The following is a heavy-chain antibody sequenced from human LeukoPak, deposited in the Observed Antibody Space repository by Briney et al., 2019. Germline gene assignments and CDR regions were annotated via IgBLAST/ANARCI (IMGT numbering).Heavy chain of an antibody. CDR1: GYTFTSYY. J-gene: IGHJ3*02. CDR2: INPSGGGT. D-gene: IGHD3-9*01. CDR3: ARGHYDILTGYYLDAFDI. V-gene: IGHV1-46*01. Sequence: ASVKVSCKASGYTFTSYYMHWVRQAPGQGLEWMGIINPSGGGTSYAQKFQGRVTMTRDTSTSTVYMELSSLRSEDTAVYYCARGHYDILTGYYLDAFDIWGQGTMVTVSS.